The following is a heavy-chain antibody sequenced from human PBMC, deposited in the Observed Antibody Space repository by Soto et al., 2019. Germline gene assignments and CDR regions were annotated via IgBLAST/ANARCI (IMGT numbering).Heavy chain of an antibody. CDR3: ARSPSWETTVTPYYFDY. D-gene: IGHD4-4*01. Sequence: QVQLVQSGAEVKKPGASLKVSCKASRYTFISYDINWVRQATGQGLEWRGWMNPKSANTGYAQNFQGRVTMTRNTSISTADMELSSMRSEDTAVYYCARSPSWETTVTPYYFDYWGQGTLVTVSS. J-gene: IGHJ4*02. CDR2: MNPKSANT. V-gene: IGHV1-8*01. CDR1: RYTFISYD.